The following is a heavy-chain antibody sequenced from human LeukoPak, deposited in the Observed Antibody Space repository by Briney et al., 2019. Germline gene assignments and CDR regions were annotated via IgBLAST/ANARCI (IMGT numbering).Heavy chain of an antibody. Sequence: GGSLRLSCAASGFTFSSYWMSWVRQSPGKGLEWVANIKPDGSEKYFMDSVKGRFTISRDNAKNALYLEMNSLRAEDTAPYFCAREGVYSGSGSTYPYYDYWGQGTLVTVSS. J-gene: IGHJ4*02. V-gene: IGHV3-7*01. CDR1: GFTFSSYW. D-gene: IGHD3-10*01. CDR3: AREGVYSGSGSTYPYYDY. CDR2: IKPDGSEK.